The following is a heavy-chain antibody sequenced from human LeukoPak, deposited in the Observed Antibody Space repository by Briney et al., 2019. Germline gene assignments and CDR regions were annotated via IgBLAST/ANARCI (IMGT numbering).Heavy chain of an antibody. D-gene: IGHD3-9*01. CDR3: ARSPHILTGENFDY. Sequence: ASVKVSCKASGYTFTGFYMHWVRQAPGQGLEWRGWINLDSGGTNYAQKFQGRVTMTRDTSISTAYMELSRLRSDDTAVYYCARSPHILTGENFDYWGQGTLVTVSS. J-gene: IGHJ4*02. CDR1: GYTFTGFY. CDR2: INLDSGGT. V-gene: IGHV1-2*02.